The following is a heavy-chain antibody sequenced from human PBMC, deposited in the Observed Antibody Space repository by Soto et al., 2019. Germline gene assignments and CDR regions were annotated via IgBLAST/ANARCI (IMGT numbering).Heavy chain of an antibody. J-gene: IGHJ4*02. CDR2: INAGNGNT. CDR1: GYTFTSYA. V-gene: IGHV1-3*01. CDR3: ARPSTTREVAWYYFHY. D-gene: IGHD5-12*01. Sequence: ASVKVSCKASGYTFTSYAMHWVRQAPGQRLEWMGWINAGNGNTKYSQKFQGRVTITRDTSASTAYMELSSLRSEDTAVYYCARPSTTREVAWYYFHYRGPATLVTV.